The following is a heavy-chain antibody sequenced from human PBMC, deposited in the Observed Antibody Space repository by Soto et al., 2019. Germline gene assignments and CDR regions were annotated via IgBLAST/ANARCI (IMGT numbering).Heavy chain of an antibody. CDR1: GFTFSSYS. CDR3: ARDPGYSYGYQY. CDR2: ISSSSSYI. J-gene: IGHJ4*02. V-gene: IGHV3-21*01. Sequence: PGGSLRLSCAASGFTFSSYSMNWVRQAPGKGLEWVSSISSSSSYIYYADSVKGRFTISRDNAKNSLYLQMNSLRAEDTAVYYCARDPGYSYGYQYWGQGTLVTVSS. D-gene: IGHD5-18*01.